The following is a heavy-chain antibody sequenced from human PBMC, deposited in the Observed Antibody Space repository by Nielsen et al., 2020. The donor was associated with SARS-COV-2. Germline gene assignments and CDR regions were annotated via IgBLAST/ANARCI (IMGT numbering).Heavy chain of an antibody. V-gene: IGHV3-13*01. Sequence: GESLKISCAASGFTFRSYDMHWVRQTAGKGLEWISAIGSAGDTYSPDSVKGRFTISRDNSKNTLYLQMNSLRAEDTAVYYCARDNDFWSGYYLDYWGQGTLVTVSS. D-gene: IGHD3-3*01. CDR2: IGSAGDT. CDR3: ARDNDFWSGYYLDY. J-gene: IGHJ4*02. CDR1: GFTFRSYD.